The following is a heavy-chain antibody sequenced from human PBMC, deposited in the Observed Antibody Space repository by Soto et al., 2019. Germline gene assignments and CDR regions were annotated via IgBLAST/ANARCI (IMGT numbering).Heavy chain of an antibody. CDR1: GFSFSSYN. CDR3: AGGYCRDRSRYSVAPNIRDY. V-gene: IGHV3-21*02. Sequence: EVQLVELGGGLVKPGGSLRLSCAASGFSFSSYNMNWVRQAPGKGLEWVASINSFSSDIHYADSVRGRFTVSRDNAKKSLYLHMNSLEAEDTAVYYCAGGYCRDRSRYSVAPNIRDYWGQGTLVTVSS. J-gene: IGHJ4*02. D-gene: IGHD2-15*01. CDR2: INSFSSDI.